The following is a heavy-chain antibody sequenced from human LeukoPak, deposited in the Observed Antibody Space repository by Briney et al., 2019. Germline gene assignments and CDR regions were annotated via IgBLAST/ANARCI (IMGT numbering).Heavy chain of an antibody. V-gene: IGHV3-23*01. J-gene: IGHJ1*01. D-gene: IGHD3-22*01. Sequence: PGGSLRLTCAASGFTFSSYAMSWVRQAPGKGLEWISAISDSGGSTYYADSVKGRFTISRDNSKDTLYLQMNSLRAEDTAVYYCAKDRYYYDSRWGYFQHWGQGTLVTVSS. CDR2: ISDSGGST. CDR3: AKDRYYYDSRWGYFQH. CDR1: GFTFSSYA.